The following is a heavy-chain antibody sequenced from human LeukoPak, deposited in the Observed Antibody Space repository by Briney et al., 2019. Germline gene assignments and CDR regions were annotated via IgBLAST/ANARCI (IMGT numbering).Heavy chain of an antibody. CDR1: GFTFSSYA. J-gene: IGHJ4*02. CDR2: ISGSGGST. D-gene: IGHD3-22*01. Sequence: PGGSLRLSCAASGFTFSSYAMSWVRQAPGKGLEWVSAISGSGGSTYYADSVKGRFTISRDNSKNTLYLQMSSLRAEDTAVYYCAKDELYYYDSSGSLDYWGQGTLVTVSS. CDR3: AKDELYYYDSSGSLDY. V-gene: IGHV3-23*01.